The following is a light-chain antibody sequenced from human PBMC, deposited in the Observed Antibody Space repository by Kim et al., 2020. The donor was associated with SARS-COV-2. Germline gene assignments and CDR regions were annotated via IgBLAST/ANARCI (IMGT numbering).Light chain of an antibody. Sequence: SYELTQPPSVSVAPGKTARITCGGNNIGSKSVHWYQQKPGQAPVLVIYYDSDRPSGIPERFSGSNSGNTATLTIRRVEAGDEADYYCQVWDRSSDHVVFG. CDR2: YDS. CDR1: NIGSKS. CDR3: QVWDRSSDHVV. V-gene: IGLV3-21*04. J-gene: IGLJ2*01.